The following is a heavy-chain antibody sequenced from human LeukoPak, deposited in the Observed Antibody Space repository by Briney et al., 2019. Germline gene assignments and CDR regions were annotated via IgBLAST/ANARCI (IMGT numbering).Heavy chain of an antibody. Sequence: PSETLSLTCAVYGESISGYYWSWIRQPPGKGLEWIGEINHSGSTNYNPSLKSRVTISVDTSKNQFSLKLSSVTAAGTAVYYCARAKGYCSSTSCYYNWFDPWGQGTLVTVSS. CDR3: ARAKGYCSSTSCYYNWFDP. D-gene: IGHD2-2*01. V-gene: IGHV4-34*01. CDR2: INHSGST. CDR1: GESISGYY. J-gene: IGHJ5*02.